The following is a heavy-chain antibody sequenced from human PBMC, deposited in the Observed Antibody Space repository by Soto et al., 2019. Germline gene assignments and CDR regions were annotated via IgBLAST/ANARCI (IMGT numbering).Heavy chain of an antibody. D-gene: IGHD6-19*01. Sequence: PGGSLRLSCAASGFTFSSYWMHWVRQAPGKGLVWVSRINSDGSSTSYADSVKGRFTISRDNAKNTLYLQMNSLRAEDTAVYYCARDTAYSSGWYPGDFDYWGQGTLVTVSS. J-gene: IGHJ4*02. CDR2: INSDGSST. CDR3: ARDTAYSSGWYPGDFDY. V-gene: IGHV3-74*01. CDR1: GFTFSSYW.